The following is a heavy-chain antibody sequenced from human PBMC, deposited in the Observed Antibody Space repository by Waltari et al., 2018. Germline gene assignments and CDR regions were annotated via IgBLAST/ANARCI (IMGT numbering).Heavy chain of an antibody. J-gene: IGHJ4*02. V-gene: IGHV4-39*07. CDR3: ARVVWGSGWYIPFDF. CDR2: IYYSGST. CDR1: GGSISNSTYY. D-gene: IGHD6-19*01. Sequence: QLQLQESGPGLVKPSETLSLTCTVSGGSISNSTYYWGWLRQPPGKGLEWIGNIYYSGSTYYNPSLKSRVTISVDTSKNQFSLKLSSVTAADTAVYYCARVVWGSGWYIPFDFWGQGTLVTVSS.